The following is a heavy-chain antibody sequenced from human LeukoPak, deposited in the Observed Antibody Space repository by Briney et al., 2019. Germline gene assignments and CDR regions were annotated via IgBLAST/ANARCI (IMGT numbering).Heavy chain of an antibody. V-gene: IGHV3-30-3*01. CDR1: GFTFSSYA. CDR3: ARRAAEDIVVVPAAIYSFPRYYYYYYMDV. CDR2: ISYDGSNK. J-gene: IGHJ6*03. Sequence: GGSLRLSCAASGFTFSSYAMHWVRQAPGKGLEWVAVISYDGSNKYYADSVKGRFTISRDNSKNTLYLQMNSLRAEDTAVYYCARRAAEDIVVVPAAIYSFPRYYYYYYMDVWGKGTTVTVSS. D-gene: IGHD2-2*02.